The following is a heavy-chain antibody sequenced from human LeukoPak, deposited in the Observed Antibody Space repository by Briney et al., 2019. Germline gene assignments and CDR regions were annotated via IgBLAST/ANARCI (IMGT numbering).Heavy chain of an antibody. D-gene: IGHD2-15*01. CDR3: ATRGYCSGGSCYLGLDY. CDR1: GYTLTELS. V-gene: IGHV1-24*01. Sequence: ASVKVSCKVSGYTLTELSMHWVRQAPGKGLEWMGGFDPEDAETSYAQKFQGRVTMTEDTSTDTAYMELSSLRSEDTAVYYWATRGYCSGGSCYLGLDYWGQGTLVTVSS. J-gene: IGHJ4*02. CDR2: FDPEDAET.